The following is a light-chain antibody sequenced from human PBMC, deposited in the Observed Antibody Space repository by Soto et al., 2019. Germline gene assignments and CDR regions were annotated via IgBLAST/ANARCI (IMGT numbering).Light chain of an antibody. CDR2: GNS. V-gene: IGLV1-40*01. J-gene: IGLJ2*01. CDR1: SSNIGAGYD. Sequence: QSVLTQPPSVSGATGQRVTISCTGSSSNIGAGYDVHWYQQLPGTAPKLLIYGNSNRPSGVPDRFSGSKSDTSASLAITGLQAEDEADYYCQSYDSSLGVVFGGGTQLTVL. CDR3: QSYDSSLGVV.